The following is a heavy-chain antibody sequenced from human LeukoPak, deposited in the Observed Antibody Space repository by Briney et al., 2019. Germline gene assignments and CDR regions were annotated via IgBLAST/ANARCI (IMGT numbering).Heavy chain of an antibody. D-gene: IGHD5-24*01. Sequence: ASVKVSCKASGYTFTSYDINWVRQATGQGLEWMGWMNPNSGNTGYAQKFQGRVTMTRNTSISTAYMELSSLRSEDTAVYYCAALTVEMATTIDYWGQGTLVTVSS. CDR1: GYTFTSYD. CDR3: AALTVEMATTIDY. J-gene: IGHJ4*02. V-gene: IGHV1-8*01. CDR2: MNPNSGNT.